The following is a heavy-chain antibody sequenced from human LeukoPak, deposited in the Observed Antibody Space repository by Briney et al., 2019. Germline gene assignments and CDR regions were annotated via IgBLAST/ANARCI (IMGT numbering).Heavy chain of an antibody. J-gene: IGHJ1*01. CDR3: AREYSASEH. V-gene: IGHV1-2*02. CDR2: IDPSTRNT. Sequence: GXYXXXGRQAPGQGLEWMACIDPSTRNTHYAPKFQGTITVTRDTSISTTYMELSWLTSDDTALYYCAREYSASEHWGQGTLVTVSS. D-gene: IGHD4-11*01. CDR1: GXY.